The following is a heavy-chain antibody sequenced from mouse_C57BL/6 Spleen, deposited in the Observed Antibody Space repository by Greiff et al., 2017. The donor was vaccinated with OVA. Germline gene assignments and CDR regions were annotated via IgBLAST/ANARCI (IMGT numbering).Heavy chain of an antibody. CDR1: GYTFTSYW. Sequence: VQLHQPGAELVKPGASVKMSCKASGYTFTSYWINWVKQRPGQGLEWIGDLYPGSGSTNYNEQFKSKATLTVDTSSSTAYMQLSSLTSEDSAVYYGARHDYDWFAYWGQGTLVTVSA. V-gene: IGHV1-55*01. J-gene: IGHJ3*01. CDR2: LYPGSGST. CDR3: ARHDYDWFAY. D-gene: IGHD2-4*01.